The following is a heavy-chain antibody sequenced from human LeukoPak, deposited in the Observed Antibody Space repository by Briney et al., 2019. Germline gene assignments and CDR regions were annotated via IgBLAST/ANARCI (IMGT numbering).Heavy chain of an antibody. V-gene: IGHV3-7*01. J-gene: IGHJ3*02. CDR2: IKEDGSAK. CDR3: ARESSGGSDI. CDR1: GFTFSKSW. D-gene: IGHD3-16*01. Sequence: PGGSLRLSCAASGFTFSKSWMSWLRQTPEKGLEWVANIKEDGSAKYYVDSVKGRFTISRDNAKNSLYLQMNSLRAEDTAVYYCARESSGGSDIWGQGTMVTVSS.